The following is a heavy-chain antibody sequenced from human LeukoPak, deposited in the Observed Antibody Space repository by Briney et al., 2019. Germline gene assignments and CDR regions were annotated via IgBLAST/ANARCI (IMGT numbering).Heavy chain of an antibody. D-gene: IGHD6-13*01. CDR2: VYYSGST. CDR1: GGSISSGDYY. Sequence: SQTLSLTCTVSGGSISSGDYYWSWIRQPPGKGLEWIGYVYYSGSTYYNPSLKSRVTTSIDTSKNQFSLKMSSVTAADTAVYYCVREVKGYGSSWYQNWFDPWGQGTLVTVSS. CDR3: VREVKGYGSSWYQNWFDP. J-gene: IGHJ5*02. V-gene: IGHV4-30-4*01.